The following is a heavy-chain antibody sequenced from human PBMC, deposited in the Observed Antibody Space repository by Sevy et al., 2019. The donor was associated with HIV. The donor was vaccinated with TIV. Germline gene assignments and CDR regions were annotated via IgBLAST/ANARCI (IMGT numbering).Heavy chain of an antibody. V-gene: IGHV4-31*03. CDR3: ARANAYLTSDAFDI. J-gene: IGHJ3*02. CDR1: GGSISSLNYY. CDR2: ISYSGRT. D-gene: IGHD1-26*01. Sequence: SETLSLTCTVSGGSISSLNYYWSWIRQHPGKGLEWIGYISYSGRTNDNPSLKSRITISVDTSKTQFSLRLSSVTAADTAVYYCARANAYLTSDAFDIWGQGTMVTVSS.